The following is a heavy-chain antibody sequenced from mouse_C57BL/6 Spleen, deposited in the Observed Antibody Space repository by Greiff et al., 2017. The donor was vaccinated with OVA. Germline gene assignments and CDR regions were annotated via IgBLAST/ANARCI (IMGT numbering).Heavy chain of an antibody. CDR2: ISDGGSYT. CDR1: GFTFSSYA. D-gene: IGHD2-1*01. CDR3: AREGVTGWDWFAY. Sequence: DVHLVESGGGLVKPGGSLKLSCAASGFTFSSYAMSWVRQTPEKRLEWVATISDGGSYTDYPDNVKGRFTISRDNAKNNLYLQMSHLKSEDTAMYYCAREGVTGWDWFAYWGQGTLVTVSA. V-gene: IGHV5-4*01. J-gene: IGHJ3*01.